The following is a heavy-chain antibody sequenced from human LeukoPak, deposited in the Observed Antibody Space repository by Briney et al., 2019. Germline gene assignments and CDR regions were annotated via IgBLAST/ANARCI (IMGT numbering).Heavy chain of an antibody. CDR1: GGSISSSSYY. J-gene: IGHJ4*02. D-gene: IGHD5-24*01. Sequence: PSETLSLTCTVSGGSISSSSYYWGWIRQSPGKGREWIRSRNYRGSTYYNPSLKSRVTLSVATPKNQFSLKLSPVTAADTAVYYCARHGRDGYNYGPVVYYWGQGTLVTVSS. CDR2: RNYRGST. V-gene: IGHV4-39*01. CDR3: ARHGRDGYNYGPVVYY.